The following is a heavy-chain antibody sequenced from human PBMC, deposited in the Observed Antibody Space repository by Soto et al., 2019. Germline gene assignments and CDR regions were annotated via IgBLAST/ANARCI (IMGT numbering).Heavy chain of an antibody. Sequence: PSETLSLTCTVSGGSISSYYWSWIRQPPGKGLEWIGYIYYSGSTNYNPSLKSRVTISVDTSKNQFSLKLSSVTAADTAVYYCARVMAEEHIFYYFDYWGQGALVTVS. V-gene: IGHV4-59*01. CDR1: GGSISSYY. CDR2: IYYSGST. CDR3: ARVMAEEHIFYYFDY. D-gene: IGHD3-9*01. J-gene: IGHJ4*02.